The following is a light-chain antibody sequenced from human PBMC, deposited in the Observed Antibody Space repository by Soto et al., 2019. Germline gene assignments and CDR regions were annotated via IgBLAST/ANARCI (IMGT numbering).Light chain of an antibody. J-gene: IGKJ2*01. Sequence: EIVLTQSPGTLSLSPGERATLPCRASQSVSSSYLAWYQQKPGQAPRLLIYGASSRATRLPDRFSGSGSRTDFTLTISRLEPEDLAAYYCQQYGSSTNTFGQGTNLEIK. CDR1: QSVSSSY. CDR3: QQYGSSTNT. V-gene: IGKV3-20*01. CDR2: GAS.